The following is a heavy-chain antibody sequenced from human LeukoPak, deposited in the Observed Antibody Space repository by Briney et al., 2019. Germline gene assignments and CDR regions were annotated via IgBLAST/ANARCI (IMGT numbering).Heavy chain of an antibody. J-gene: IGHJ3*02. V-gene: IGHV1-69*05. Sequence: SVKVSCKASGYTFTSYGISWVRQAPGQGLEWMGGIIPIFGTANYAQKFQGRVTITTDESTSTAYMELSSLRSEDTAVYYCARVATYAFDIWGQGTMVTVSS. CDR2: IIPIFGTA. CDR3: ARVATYAFDI. CDR1: GYTFTSYG. D-gene: IGHD2-15*01.